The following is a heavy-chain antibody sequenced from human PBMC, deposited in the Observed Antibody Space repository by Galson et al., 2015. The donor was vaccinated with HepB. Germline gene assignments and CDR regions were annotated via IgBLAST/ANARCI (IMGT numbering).Heavy chain of an antibody. J-gene: IGHJ4*02. V-gene: IGHV3-33*08. D-gene: IGHD1-26*01. CDR2: ILFDGSNQ. Sequence: SLRLSCAASGFTFSRYGMHWVRQAPGKGLEWVAVILFDGSNQYYEESVKGRFTIARDDSKNTLYLQMNSLRAEDTALYYCARDGDSGSYYYFDYWGQGTLVTVSS. CDR3: ARDGDSGSYYYFDY. CDR1: GFTFSRYG.